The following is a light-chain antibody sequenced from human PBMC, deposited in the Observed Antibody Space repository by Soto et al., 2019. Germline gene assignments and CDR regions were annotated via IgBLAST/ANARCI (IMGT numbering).Light chain of an antibody. Sequence: QSALTQPASVSGALGQSITISCTGNSSDVGGYNYVSWYQHHPGKDPKVVIFEVTKRPSGVSSRFSGSKSGNTASLTVSGLQAEDEGDYYCSSFTSISTVLFGGGTKLTVL. V-gene: IGLV2-14*01. J-gene: IGLJ2*01. CDR3: SSFTSISTVL. CDR2: EVT. CDR1: SSDVGGYNY.